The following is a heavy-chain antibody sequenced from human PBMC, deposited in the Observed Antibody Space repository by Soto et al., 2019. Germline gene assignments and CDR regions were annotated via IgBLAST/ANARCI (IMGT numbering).Heavy chain of an antibody. CDR3: AKGRRPTCDHGMDG. V-gene: IGHV3-30*18. J-gene: IGHJ6*02. Sequence: QVQLVESGGGVVQPGRSLRLSCAASGFTFSSYGMHWVRQAPGKGLEWVAVISYDGSNKYYADSVKGRFTISRDNSKNTLYLQMNSLRAEDTGVYYCAKGRRPTCDHGMDGWGQGTTVTVSS. CDR2: ISYDGSNK. CDR1: GFTFSSYG. D-gene: IGHD6-25*01.